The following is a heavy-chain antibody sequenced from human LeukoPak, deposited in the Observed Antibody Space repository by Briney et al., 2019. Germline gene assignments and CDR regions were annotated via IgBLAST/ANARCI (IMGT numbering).Heavy chain of an antibody. J-gene: IGHJ6*03. Sequence: SETLSLTCAVYGGSFSGYYWSWIRQPPGKGLEWIGEINHSGSTNYNPSLKSRVTISVGTSKNQFSLKLSSVTAADTAVYYCARGLGYYYYYYMDVWGKGTTVTVSS. V-gene: IGHV4-34*01. CDR2: INHSGST. CDR1: GGSFSGYY. CDR3: ARGLGYYYYYYMDV.